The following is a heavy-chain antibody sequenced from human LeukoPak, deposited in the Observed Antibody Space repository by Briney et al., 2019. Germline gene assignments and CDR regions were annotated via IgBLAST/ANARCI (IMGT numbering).Heavy chain of an antibody. CDR2: INPNSGGT. D-gene: IGHD3-22*01. V-gene: IGHV1-2*02. Sequence: ASVKVSCKASGYTFTGYYMHWVRQAPGQGLEWMGWINPNSGGTNYAQKFQGGVTMTRDTSISTAYMELGRLRSDDTAVYYCARGPSITMIVVVIDYWGQGTLVTVSS. CDR3: ARGPSITMIVVVIDY. CDR1: GYTFTGYY. J-gene: IGHJ4*02.